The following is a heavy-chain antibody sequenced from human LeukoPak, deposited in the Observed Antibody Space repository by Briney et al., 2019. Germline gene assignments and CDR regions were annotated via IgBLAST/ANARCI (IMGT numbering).Heavy chain of an antibody. J-gene: IGHJ5*02. CDR3: ARARLEQWLEYNWFDP. CDR1: GYTFTGYY. Sequence: ASVKVSCKASGYTFTGYYMHWVRQAPGQGLEWMGWINPNSGGTNYAQKFQGRVTMTRDTSISTAYMELSRLRSDDTAVYYCARARLEQWLEYNWFDPWGQGTLVTVSS. V-gene: IGHV1-2*02. CDR2: INPNSGGT. D-gene: IGHD6-19*01.